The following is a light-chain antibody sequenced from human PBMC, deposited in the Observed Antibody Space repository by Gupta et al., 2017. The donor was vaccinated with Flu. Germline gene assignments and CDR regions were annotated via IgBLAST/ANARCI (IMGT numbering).Light chain of an antibody. V-gene: IGLV2-14*01. CDR3: SSYTSSSTWV. J-gene: IGLJ3*02. CDR1: SSDVGGYNY. CDR2: AVS. Sequence: QSALTQPASVSASPGQSTTISCTGTSSDVGGYNYVSWYQQHPGKAPKLMIYAVSNRPSGFSNRFSGSKSGNTASLTISGLQAEDEADYYCSSYTSSSTWVFGGGTKLTVV.